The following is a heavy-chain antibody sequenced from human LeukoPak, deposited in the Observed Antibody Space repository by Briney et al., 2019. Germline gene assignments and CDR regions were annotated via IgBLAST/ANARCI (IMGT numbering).Heavy chain of an antibody. CDR3: AAYNWNYGVDY. CDR2: ISAYNGNT. CDR1: GYTFTSYG. Sequence: SVKVSCKASGYTFTSYGISWVRQAPGQGLEWMGWISAYNGNTNYAQKPQGRVTMTTDTSTSTAYMELRSLRSDDTAVYYCAAYNWNYGVDYWGQGTLVTVSS. V-gene: IGHV1-18*01. J-gene: IGHJ4*02. D-gene: IGHD1-7*01.